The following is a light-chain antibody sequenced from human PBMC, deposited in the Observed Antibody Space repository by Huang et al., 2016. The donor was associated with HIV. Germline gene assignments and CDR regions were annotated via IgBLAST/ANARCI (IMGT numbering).Light chain of an antibody. V-gene: IGKV1-5*03. CDR3: QQYNNYPYT. CDR2: RAS. J-gene: IGKJ2*01. Sequence: DIQMTQSPSTLSASVGDRVTITCRASQSINNWLAWYRQKQGKAPKLLIYRASNLENGVPSRFSGIGSGTEFTLTISSLQPDDFATYSCQQYNNYPYTFGQGTKLEI. CDR1: QSINNW.